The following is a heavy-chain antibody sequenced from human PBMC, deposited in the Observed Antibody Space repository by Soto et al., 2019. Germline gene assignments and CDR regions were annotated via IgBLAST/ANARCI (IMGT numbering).Heavy chain of an antibody. J-gene: IGHJ4*01. CDR2: IFSNDDK. Sequence: QVSLKESGPVLVKPTETLTLTCTVSGFSLSNPRMGVSWIRQPPGKALEWLAHIFSNDDKSYSTSLKSRVTISKDTSKSQVVLTMTNMDPVDTATYYCSRVYDSSGYEYGGHGTLVTVSS. V-gene: IGHV2-26*01. D-gene: IGHD3-22*01. CDR1: GFSLSNPRMG. CDR3: SRVYDSSGYEY.